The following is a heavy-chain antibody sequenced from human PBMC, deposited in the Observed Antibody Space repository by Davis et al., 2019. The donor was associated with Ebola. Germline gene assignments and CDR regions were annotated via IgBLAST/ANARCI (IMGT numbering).Heavy chain of an antibody. D-gene: IGHD3-3*01. CDR1: GYTFTGYY. J-gene: IGHJ4*03. V-gene: IGHV1-2*02. CDR2: INPNSGDT. Sequence: ASVKVSCKASGYTFTGYYMHWVRQAPGQGLEWMGWINPNSGDTNFAQKFQGTVTLTRDTSTNTAYLELTRPTSDDTAVYFCARGSFFWIGSFLGYFDYWGQGILIPVSS. CDR3: ARGSFFWIGSFLGYFDY.